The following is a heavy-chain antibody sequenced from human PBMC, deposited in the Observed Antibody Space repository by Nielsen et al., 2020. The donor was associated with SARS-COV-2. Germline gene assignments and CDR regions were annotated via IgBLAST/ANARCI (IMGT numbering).Heavy chain of an antibody. CDR1: GGSFSGYY. V-gene: IGHV4-34*01. J-gene: IGHJ3*02. CDR3: ARGQSASVGARWAAFDI. D-gene: IGHD1-26*01. Sequence: SETLSLTCAVYGGSFSGYYWSWIRKPPGKGLEWIGEINHSGSTNYNPSLKSRVTISVDTSKNQFSLKLSSVTAADTAVYYCARGQSASVGARWAAFDIWGQGTMVTVSS. CDR2: INHSGST.